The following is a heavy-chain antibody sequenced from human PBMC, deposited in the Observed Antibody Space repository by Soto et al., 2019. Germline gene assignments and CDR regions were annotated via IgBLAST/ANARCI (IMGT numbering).Heavy chain of an antibody. CDR3: ARDRMAADATEVAFDF. CDR2: ISDSGRI. CDR1: GGSISTYF. J-gene: IGHJ3*01. Sequence: QVQLQESGPGLVKPSETLSLTCTVSGGSISTYFWNWLRQPPGKGLEWIAYISDSGRILYNPSLKSRVTLTLHASKNQFSLRLSPVTAADTAVYYCARDRMAADATEVAFDFWGQGTMVTVSS. V-gene: IGHV4-59*01. D-gene: IGHD6-13*01.